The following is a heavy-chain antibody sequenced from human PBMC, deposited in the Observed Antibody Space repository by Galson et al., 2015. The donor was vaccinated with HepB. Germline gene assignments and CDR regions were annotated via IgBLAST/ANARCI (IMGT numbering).Heavy chain of an antibody. J-gene: IGHJ4*02. V-gene: IGHV3-23*01. Sequence: SLRLSCAASGFTFSNSAMSWVRQPPGKGLEWVSSISGSIGSTHYAVSVKGRFTISRDNSKNTLYLQLNSLGAEDTAVYYCAKDAHYDADLYFAYWGQGTLVTVSS. CDR3: AKDAHYDADLYFAY. CDR1: GFTFSNSA. CDR2: ISGSIGST. D-gene: IGHD4-17*01.